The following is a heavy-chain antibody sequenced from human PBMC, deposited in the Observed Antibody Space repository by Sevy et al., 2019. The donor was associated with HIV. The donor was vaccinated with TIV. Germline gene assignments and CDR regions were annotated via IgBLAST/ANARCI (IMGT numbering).Heavy chain of an antibody. Sequence: SETLSLTCTVSGGYINSSPYFWGWVRQPPGKGLEWIGNIYYTGSAYYNPALRSRVSISVDTARNQFSLKLISVTAADTAFYYCAKQLRDVDVWGQGTLVTVSS. CDR2: IYYTGSA. V-gene: IGHV4-39*01. CDR3: AKQLRDVDV. CDR1: GGYINSSPYF. J-gene: IGHJ4*02.